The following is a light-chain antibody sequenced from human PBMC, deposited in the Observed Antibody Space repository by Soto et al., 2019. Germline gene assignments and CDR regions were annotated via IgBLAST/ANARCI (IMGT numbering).Light chain of an antibody. CDR3: QQPDSFPRT. CDR1: QSISSY. V-gene: IGKV1-39*01. CDR2: AAS. Sequence: DIQMTQSPSSLSASVGDRVTITCRASQSISSYLNWYQHKPGKAPKLLIYAASSLQTGVPSRFSGSRSGTDFALTLSSLQRDDFATYYCQQPDSFPRTFGQGTKVDIK. J-gene: IGKJ1*01.